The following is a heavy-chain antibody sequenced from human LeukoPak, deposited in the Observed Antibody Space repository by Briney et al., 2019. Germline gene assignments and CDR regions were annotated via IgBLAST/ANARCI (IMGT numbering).Heavy chain of an antibody. CDR3: ARDAGVLLWFGELLRGDYFDY. J-gene: IGHJ4*02. D-gene: IGHD3-10*01. V-gene: IGHV1-18*01. Sequence: GASVKVSCKASGYTFTSYGISWVRQAPGQGLEWMGWISAYNGNTNYAQKLQGRVTMTTDTSTSTAYMELRSLRSDDTAVYYCARDAGVLLWFGELLRGDYFDYWGQGTLVTVSS. CDR2: ISAYNGNT. CDR1: GYTFTSYG.